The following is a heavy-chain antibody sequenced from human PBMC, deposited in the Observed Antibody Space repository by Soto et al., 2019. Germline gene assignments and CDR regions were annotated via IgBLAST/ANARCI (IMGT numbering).Heavy chain of an antibody. CDR1: GFTFGNFW. V-gene: IGHV3-74*03. CDR2: IGPDGTDI. J-gene: IGHJ6*02. Sequence: GGSLRLSCSDSGFTFGNFWIHWVRQAPGKGLEWVSHIGPDGTDIVYADSVKGRFIISRDNARNTVYLQMNSLRGEDTAVYYCARARRMLPAAAISYGMDVWGQGTAVTVSS. CDR3: ARARRMLPAAAISYGMDV. D-gene: IGHD2-2*01.